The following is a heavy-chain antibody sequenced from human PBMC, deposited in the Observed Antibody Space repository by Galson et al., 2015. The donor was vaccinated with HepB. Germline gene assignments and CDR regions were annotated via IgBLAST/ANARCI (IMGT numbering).Heavy chain of an antibody. CDR1: GFTVSSNY. CDR3: ARSYDSSGYYYVGWYFDL. J-gene: IGHJ2*01. CDR2: IYSGGST. D-gene: IGHD3-22*01. Sequence: SLRLSCAASGFTVSSNYMSWVRQAPGKGLEWVSVIYSGGSTYYADSVKGRFTISRDNSKNTLYLQMNSLRAEDTAVYYCARSYDSSGYYYVGWYFDLWGRGTLVTVSS. V-gene: IGHV3-53*01.